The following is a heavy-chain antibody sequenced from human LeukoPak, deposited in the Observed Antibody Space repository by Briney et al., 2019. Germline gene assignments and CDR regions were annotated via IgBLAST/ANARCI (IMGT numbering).Heavy chain of an antibody. D-gene: IGHD3-10*01. V-gene: IGHV4-39*07. CDR2: IYYSGST. Sequence: SETLSLTCTVSGGSISSSSYYWGWIRQPPGKGLEWIGSIYYSGSTYYNPSLKSRVTISVDTSKNQFSLKLSSVTAADTAVYYCAIRGYYYGSGGFDYWGQGTLVTVSS. CDR1: GGSISSSSYY. J-gene: IGHJ4*02. CDR3: AIRGYYYGSGGFDY.